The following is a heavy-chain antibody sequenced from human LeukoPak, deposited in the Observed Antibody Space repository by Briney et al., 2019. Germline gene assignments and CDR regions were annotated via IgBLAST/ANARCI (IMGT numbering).Heavy chain of an antibody. J-gene: IGHJ4*02. Sequence: SETLSLTCTVSGGSISTYYWSWVRQPPGKGLEWHGYIYYSGSTNYNPSLKSRVTISVDTSKTQFSLKLSSVTAADTAVYYCARGTRQSSNHYFDYWGQGTLVTVSS. CDR2: IYYSGST. D-gene: IGHD4-11*01. CDR1: GGSISTYY. V-gene: IGHV4-59*01. CDR3: ARGTRQSSNHYFDY.